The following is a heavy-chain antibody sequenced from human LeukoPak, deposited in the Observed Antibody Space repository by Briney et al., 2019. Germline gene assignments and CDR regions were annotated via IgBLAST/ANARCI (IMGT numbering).Heavy chain of an antibody. CDR2: INWNGGST. D-gene: IGHD3-22*01. J-gene: IGHJ5*02. V-gene: IGHV3-20*01. Sequence: GGSLRLSCAASGFTFDDYGMSWVRQAPGKGLEWVSGINWNGGSTGYADSVKGRFTISRDNAKNSLYLQMNSLRAEDTALYHCARGVHYYDSSGYPTNWFDPWGQGTLVTVSS. CDR3: ARGVHYYDSSGYPTNWFDP. CDR1: GFTFDDYG.